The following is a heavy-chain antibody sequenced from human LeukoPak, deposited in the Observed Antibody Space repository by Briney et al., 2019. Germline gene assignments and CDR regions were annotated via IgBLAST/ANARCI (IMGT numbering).Heavy chain of an antibody. CDR2: ISYDGSNK. V-gene: IGHV3-30*18. CDR1: GFTFSSYG. CDR3: AKVRFTFGGVIAPLDY. Sequence: GGSLRLSCAASGFTFSSYGMHWVRQAPGKGLEWVAVISYDGSNKYYVDSVKGRFTISRDNSKNTLYLQMNSLRAEDTAVYYCAKVRFTFGGVIAPLDYWGQGTLVTVSS. J-gene: IGHJ4*02. D-gene: IGHD3-16*02.